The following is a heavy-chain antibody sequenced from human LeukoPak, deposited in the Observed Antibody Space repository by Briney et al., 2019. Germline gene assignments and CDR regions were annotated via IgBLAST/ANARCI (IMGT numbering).Heavy chain of an antibody. V-gene: IGHV3-9*01. CDR3: ARSSQWFGDGRDAFDI. D-gene: IGHD3-10*01. CDR2: ISWNSGGI. CDR1: GFTFDDYA. Sequence: PGGSLRLSCAASGFTFDDYAMHWVRQAPGKGLEWVSGISWNSGGIGYADSVKGRFTISRDNAKNSLYLQMNSLRAEDTAVYYCARSSQWFGDGRDAFDIWGQGTMVTVSS. J-gene: IGHJ3*02.